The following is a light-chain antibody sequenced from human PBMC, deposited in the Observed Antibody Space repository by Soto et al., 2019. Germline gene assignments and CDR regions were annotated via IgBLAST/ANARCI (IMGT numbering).Light chain of an antibody. J-gene: IGKJ1*01. CDR3: LQTGNTPWT. Sequence: DIQMTQSPSSLSAFVGDRVTITCRASQSISRYLNWYEQKPGKAPQLLIYAASSLQSGVPSRFSGSGSGTDFTLTISGLQPEDSATYYCLQTGNTPWTFGQGTKVEIK. V-gene: IGKV1-39*01. CDR2: AAS. CDR1: QSISRY.